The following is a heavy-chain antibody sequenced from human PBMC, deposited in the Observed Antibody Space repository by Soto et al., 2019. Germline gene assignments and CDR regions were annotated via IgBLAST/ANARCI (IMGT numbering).Heavy chain of an antibody. D-gene: IGHD3-22*01. CDR3: GKLSTYYYDSTFDY. V-gene: IGHV3-30*18. Sequence: LRLLCAASGFTFSSYGIHWVRQAPGKGLEWVAIISYDGNYKHHADSVKGRFTISRDNSKNTLYLQMNSLRAEDTAVYYCGKLSTYYYDSTFDYWGRGALVTVSS. CDR2: ISYDGNYK. J-gene: IGHJ4*02. CDR1: GFTFSSYG.